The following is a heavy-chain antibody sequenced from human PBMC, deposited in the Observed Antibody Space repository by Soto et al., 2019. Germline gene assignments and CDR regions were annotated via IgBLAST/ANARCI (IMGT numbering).Heavy chain of an antibody. V-gene: IGHV3-33*01. CDR2: IWYDGSNK. D-gene: IGHD3-3*01. Sequence: GGSLRLSSAASGFTVSSYGMHWVRQAPGKGLEWVAVIWYDGSNKYYADSVKGRFTISRDNSKNTLYLQMNSLRAEDTAVYYCARAHYDFWSGYPAGMDVWGQGTTVPVSS. J-gene: IGHJ6*02. CDR3: ARAHYDFWSGYPAGMDV. CDR1: GFTVSSYG.